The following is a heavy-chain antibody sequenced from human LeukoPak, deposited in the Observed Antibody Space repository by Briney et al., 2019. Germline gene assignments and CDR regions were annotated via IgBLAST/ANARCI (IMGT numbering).Heavy chain of an antibody. CDR1: GFTFGSYW. D-gene: IGHD5-18*01. V-gene: IGHV3-74*01. CDR2: ISSDGSSV. Sequence: GGSLRLSCAASGFTFGSYWMHWVRQSPGEGLVWVSRISSDGSSVVYADSVKGRLTISRDNAKNTLFLQMNSLKAEDTAVYYCAREGYNYYYFDYWGQGTLVTVSS. J-gene: IGHJ4*02. CDR3: AREGYNYYYFDY.